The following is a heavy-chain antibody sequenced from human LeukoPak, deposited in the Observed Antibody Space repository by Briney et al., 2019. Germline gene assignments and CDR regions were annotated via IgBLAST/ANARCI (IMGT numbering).Heavy chain of an antibody. CDR3: AKVGAVAGPKTDALDI. CDR2: ISGSGGST. J-gene: IGHJ3*02. Sequence: GGSLRLSCAASGFTFSSYAMSWVRQAPGKGLEWVSAISGSGGSTYYADSVKGRFTISRDNSKNTLYLQMNSLRAEDTAVYYCAKVGAVAGPKTDALDIWGQGTMVTVSS. D-gene: IGHD6-19*01. V-gene: IGHV3-23*01. CDR1: GFTFSSYA.